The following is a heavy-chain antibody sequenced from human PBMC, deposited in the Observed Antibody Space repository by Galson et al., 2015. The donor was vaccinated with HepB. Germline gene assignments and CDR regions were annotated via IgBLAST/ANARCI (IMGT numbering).Heavy chain of an antibody. CDR3: ARGHSSGSSPFDY. D-gene: IGHD6-19*01. CDR2: ISSSGSTI. Sequence: SLRLSCAASGFTLSDYYMSWIRQAPGKGQEWVSYISSSGSTIYYADSVKGRFTISRDNAKNSLYLQMNSLRAEDTAVYYCARGHSSGSSPFDYWGQGTLVTVSS. CDR1: GFTLSDYY. V-gene: IGHV3-11*01. J-gene: IGHJ4*02.